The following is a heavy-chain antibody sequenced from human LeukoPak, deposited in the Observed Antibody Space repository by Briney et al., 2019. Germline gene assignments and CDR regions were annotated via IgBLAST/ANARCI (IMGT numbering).Heavy chain of an antibody. CDR3: ARGAFDWLFYNWFEP. J-gene: IGHJ5*02. CDR1: GFTFSSNS. CDR2: ISSSSSYI. D-gene: IGHD3-9*01. V-gene: IGHV3-21*01. Sequence: GGALRLSCAASGFTFSSNSMNWVRQAPGKGLEWVSSISSSSSYIYYADSVKGRFTISRDNTKNTLYLQMNSLRAEDTAVYYCARGAFDWLFYNWFEPWGQGTLVTVSS.